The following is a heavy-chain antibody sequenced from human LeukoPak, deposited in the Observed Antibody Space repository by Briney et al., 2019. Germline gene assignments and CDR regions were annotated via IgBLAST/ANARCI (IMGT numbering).Heavy chain of an antibody. Sequence: TGGSLRLSCATSGFTFSTFWMHWVRQAPGKGLVWVSRINHDGSSTNYADSVKGRFTISRDNAKNTLYLQMNSLRAEDTAVYYCAKDGEMATISGFDYWGQGTLVTVSS. CDR1: GFTFSTFW. CDR3: AKDGEMATISGFDY. CDR2: INHDGSST. D-gene: IGHD5-24*01. V-gene: IGHV3-74*01. J-gene: IGHJ4*02.